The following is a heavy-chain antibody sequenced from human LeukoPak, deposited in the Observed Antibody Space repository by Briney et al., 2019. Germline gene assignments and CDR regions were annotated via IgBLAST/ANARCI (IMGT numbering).Heavy chain of an antibody. CDR1: GFTFSTYN. V-gene: IGHV3-48*02. D-gene: IGHD2-15*01. CDR3: ARGYCSGTACDLDY. CDR2: ISETSDII. J-gene: IGHJ4*02. Sequence: GGSLRLSCAASGFTFSTYNMNWVRQAPGKGLEWLSYISETSDIIYYADPVKGRFTISRDNAKNSLYLQMSSLRHEDTAVYYCARGYCSGTACDLDYWGQGTLVTVSS.